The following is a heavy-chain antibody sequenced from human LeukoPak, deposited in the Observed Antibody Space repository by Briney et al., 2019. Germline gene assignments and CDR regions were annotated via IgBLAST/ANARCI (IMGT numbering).Heavy chain of an antibody. CDR2: ISGSGGST. CDR1: GFTFSSYA. V-gene: IGHV3-23*01. J-gene: IGHJ4*02. CDR3: AKDQVMEYYYGSGSYNFDY. D-gene: IGHD3-10*01. Sequence: GGSLRLSCAASGFTFSSYAMSWVRQAPGKGLEWVSAISGSGGSTYYADSVKGRFTISRDNSKNTLYPQMNSLRAEDTAVYYCAKDQVMEYYYGSGSYNFDYWGQGTLVTVSS.